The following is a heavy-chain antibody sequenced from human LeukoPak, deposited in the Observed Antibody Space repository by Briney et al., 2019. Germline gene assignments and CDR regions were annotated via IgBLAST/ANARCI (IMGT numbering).Heavy chain of an antibody. CDR1: GFTFSSYG. J-gene: IGHJ4*02. D-gene: IGHD3-9*01. V-gene: IGHV3-30*02. Sequence: GGSLRLSCAASGFTFSSYGMHWVRQAPGKGLERVAFIAYDGGSKHYADSVRGRFSISRDNSQNLLYLQMSSLSPADTAVYYCSKDRTYFYTSGTLGRAGLVDYWGQGTRVTVSS. CDR2: IAYDGGSK. CDR3: SKDRTYFYTSGTLGRAGLVDY.